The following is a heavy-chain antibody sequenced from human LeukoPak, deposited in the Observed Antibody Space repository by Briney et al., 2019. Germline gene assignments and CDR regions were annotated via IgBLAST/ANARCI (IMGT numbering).Heavy chain of an antibody. D-gene: IGHD3-10*01. V-gene: IGHV4-38-2*01. J-gene: IGHJ5*02. CDR3: ARGNTMVRGAFWFDP. CDR2: IYHSGST. CDR1: GYSISSGYY. Sequence: PSETLSLTCAVSGYSISSGYYWGWIRQPPGKGLEWIGSIYHSGSTYYNPSLKSRVTISVDTSKNQFSLKLTSVTAADTAVYYCARGNTMVRGAFWFDPWGQGTLVTVSS.